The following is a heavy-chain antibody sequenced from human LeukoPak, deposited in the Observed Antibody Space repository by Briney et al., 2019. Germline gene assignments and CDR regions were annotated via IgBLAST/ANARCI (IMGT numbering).Heavy chain of an antibody. CDR1: GGSISSSSYY. CDR3: AGAQEWFGRWFDP. D-gene: IGHD3-10*01. J-gene: IGHJ5*02. V-gene: IGHV4-61*05. Sequence: PSETLSLTCTVSGGSISSSSYYWGWIRQPPGKGLEWIGYIYYSGSTNYNPSLKSRVTTSVDTSKNQFSLKLSSVTAADTAVYYCAGAQEWFGRWFDPWGQGTLVTVSS. CDR2: IYYSGST.